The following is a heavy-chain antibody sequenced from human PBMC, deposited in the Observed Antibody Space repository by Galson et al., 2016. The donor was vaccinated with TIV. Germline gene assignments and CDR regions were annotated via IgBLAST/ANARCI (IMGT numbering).Heavy chain of an antibody. V-gene: IGHV4-31*03. CDR3: ARVPSQYYFDSSGYFVPADY. J-gene: IGHJ4*02. CDR1: GGSISSGNYY. D-gene: IGHD3-22*01. Sequence: TLSLTCTVSGGSISSGNYYWSWIRQHPGKGLEWIGYIYYSGSTYYNPSLKSRVTISVDTSKNQFSLKLSSVTAADTAVYYCARVPSQYYFDSSGYFVPADYWGQGTLVTVSS. CDR2: IYYSGST.